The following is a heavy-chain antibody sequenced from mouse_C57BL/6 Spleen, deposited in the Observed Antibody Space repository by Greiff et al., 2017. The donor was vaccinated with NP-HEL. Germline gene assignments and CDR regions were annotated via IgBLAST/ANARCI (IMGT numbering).Heavy chain of an antibody. J-gene: IGHJ2*01. CDR2: IYPSDSET. Sequence: QVQLQQPGAELVRPGSSVKLSCKASGYTFTSYWMDWVKQRPGHGLEWIGNIYPSDSETHYNQKFKDKATLTVDKSSSTAYMQLSSLTSEDSAVYYCARSPFTTVFGYWGQGTTLTVSS. CDR1: GYTFTSYW. D-gene: IGHD1-1*01. V-gene: IGHV1-61*01. CDR3: ARSPFTTVFGY.